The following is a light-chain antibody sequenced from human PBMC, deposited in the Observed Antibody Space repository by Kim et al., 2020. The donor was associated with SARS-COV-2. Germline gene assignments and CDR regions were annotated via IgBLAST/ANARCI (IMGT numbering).Light chain of an antibody. CDR1: RDISTW. CDR3: QQTHGFPLT. V-gene: IGKV1D-12*01. Sequence: ASVGDRVTITCRASRDISTWLGWYQQKPGKAPKVLIYEASNLQSGVPSRFSGSGSGTDFTLTINSLQPEDFATYYCQQTHGFPLTFGGGTKVDIK. J-gene: IGKJ4*01. CDR2: EAS.